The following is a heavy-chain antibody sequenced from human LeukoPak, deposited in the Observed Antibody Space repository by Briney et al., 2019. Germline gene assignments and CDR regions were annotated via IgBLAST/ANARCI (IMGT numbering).Heavy chain of an antibody. V-gene: IGHV3-30*18. D-gene: IGHD3-22*01. CDR1: GFTFSSYG. Sequence: GGPLRLSCAASGFTFSSYGMHWVRQAPGKGLEWVAVISYDGSNKYYADSVKGRFTISRDNSKNTLYLQMNSLRAEDTAVYYCAKDFGDYYYDSSGHFEYWGQGTLVTVSS. CDR3: AKDFGDYYYDSSGHFEY. CDR2: ISYDGSNK. J-gene: IGHJ4*02.